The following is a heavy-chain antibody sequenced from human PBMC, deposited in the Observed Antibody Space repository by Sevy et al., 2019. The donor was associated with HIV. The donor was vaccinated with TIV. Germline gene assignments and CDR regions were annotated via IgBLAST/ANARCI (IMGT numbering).Heavy chain of an antibody. CDR2: IIGSGGST. CDR1: GFTFSSYA. J-gene: IGHJ4*02. D-gene: IGHD3-9*01. V-gene: IGHV3-23*01. Sequence: GGSLRLSCAASGFTFSSYAMSWVRQAPGKGLEWVSAIIGSGGSTYYADSVKGRFTISRDNSKNTLYLEMNSLGAERSAVYYCAKGGPGSILTGPEENYFDYWGQGTLVTVSS. CDR3: AKGGPGSILTGPEENYFDY.